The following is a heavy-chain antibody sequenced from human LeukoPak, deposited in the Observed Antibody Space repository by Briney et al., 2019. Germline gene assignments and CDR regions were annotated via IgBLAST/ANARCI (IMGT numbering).Heavy chain of an antibody. Sequence: GGSLRLSCTASGFTFTRSWMNWIRQAPGKGLEWVANINPDGDGMRFVDSVKGRFTMSRDNAQSSLHLQMNSLRVEDTAFYYCAAWTDRGYSYWGQGVLVTVSS. CDR3: AAWTDRGYSY. D-gene: IGHD5-12*01. CDR2: INPDGDGM. J-gene: IGHJ4*02. V-gene: IGHV3-7*01. CDR1: GFTFTRSW.